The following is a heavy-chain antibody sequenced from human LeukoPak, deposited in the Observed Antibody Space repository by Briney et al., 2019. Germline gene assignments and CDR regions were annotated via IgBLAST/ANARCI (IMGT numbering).Heavy chain of an antibody. CDR3: ARSAGWYWYIDL. Sequence: SETLSLTCTVSGASISSYNWNWIRQPAGKDLEWIGRIYTGGTTKFNPSLESRVTMSVDTSNNQFSLKLNSVTAADTAVYYCARSAGWYWYIDLWGRGTLVTVSS. D-gene: IGHD3-9*01. CDR2: IYTGGTT. CDR1: GASISSYN. J-gene: IGHJ2*01. V-gene: IGHV4-4*07.